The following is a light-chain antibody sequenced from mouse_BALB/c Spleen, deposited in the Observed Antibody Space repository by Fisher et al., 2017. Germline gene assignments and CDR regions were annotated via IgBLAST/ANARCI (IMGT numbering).Light chain of an antibody. CDR2: LVS. V-gene: IGKV1-135*01. CDR1: QSLLDSDGKTY. Sequence: VLTQSTLTLSVTIGQPASISCKSSQSLLDSDGKTYLNWLLQRPGQSPKRLIYLVSKLDSGVPDRFTGSGSTDFTLKISRVEAEDLGVYYCWQGTHFPRTFGGGTKLEIK. J-gene: IGKJ1*01. CDR3: WQGTHFPRT.